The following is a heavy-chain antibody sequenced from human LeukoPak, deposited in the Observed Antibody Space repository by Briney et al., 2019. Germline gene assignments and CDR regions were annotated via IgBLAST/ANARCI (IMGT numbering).Heavy chain of an antibody. Sequence: GGSLRLSCAASGFTFSDHYMDWVRQAPGKGLEWVGRTGNKANSYTTEYAASVKGRFTISRDDSKNSLYLQMNSLKTEDTAVYYCARGPDYFDYWGQGTLVTVSS. V-gene: IGHV3-72*01. CDR1: GFTFSDHY. CDR2: TGNKANSYTT. J-gene: IGHJ4*02. CDR3: ARGPDYFDY.